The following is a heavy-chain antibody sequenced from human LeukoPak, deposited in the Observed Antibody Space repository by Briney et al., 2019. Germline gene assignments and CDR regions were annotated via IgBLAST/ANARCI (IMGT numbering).Heavy chain of an antibody. Sequence: GGTLRLSCAASGFTFSSYGMSWVRQAPGKGLEWVSAISGSGGSTYYADSVKGRFTISRDNSKNTRYLQMNSLRAEDTALYYCARAPGVRYYYYMDVWGKGTTVTVSS. CDR2: ISGSGGST. CDR1: GFTFSSYG. D-gene: IGHD2-8*01. V-gene: IGHV3-23*01. J-gene: IGHJ6*03. CDR3: ARAPGVRYYYYMDV.